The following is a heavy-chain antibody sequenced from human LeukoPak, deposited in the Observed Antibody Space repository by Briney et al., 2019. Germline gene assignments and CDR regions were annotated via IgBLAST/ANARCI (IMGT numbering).Heavy chain of an antibody. D-gene: IGHD3-10*01. CDR1: GGSLSTTSW. J-gene: IGHJ5*02. CDR3: ARVRSGSYPSDDWFDP. Sequence: PSETLSLTCAVSGGSLSTTSWWVWLRQPPGKGLEWIREVYHSGGGNNNYNPSLKSRATISLDTSRNQFSLNLRAVTAADTAVYYCARVRSGSYPSDDWFDPWGQGTLVTVSS. CDR2: VYHSGGGNN. V-gene: IGHV4-4*02.